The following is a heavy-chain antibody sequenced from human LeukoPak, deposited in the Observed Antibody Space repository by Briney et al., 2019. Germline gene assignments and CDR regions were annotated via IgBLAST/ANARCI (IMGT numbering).Heavy chain of an antibody. CDR2: IYYSGST. D-gene: IGHD2-2*01. CDR1: GGSITSSSYY. Sequence: SETLSLTCSVSGGSITSSSYYWAWIRQPPGKGLEWIGSIYYSGSTYYNPSLKSRVTISVDTSKNHFSLKLSSVTAADTAVYYCARGPGPDQLAHFDYWGQGTLVTVSS. CDR3: ARGPGPDQLAHFDY. V-gene: IGHV4-39*07. J-gene: IGHJ4*02.